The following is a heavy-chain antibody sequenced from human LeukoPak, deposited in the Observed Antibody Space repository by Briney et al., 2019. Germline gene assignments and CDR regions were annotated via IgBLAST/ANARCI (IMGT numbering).Heavy chain of an antibody. CDR2: IYYSGST. V-gene: IGHV4-59*01. Sequence: SETLSLTCIVSGGSISSYYWSWIRQPLGKGLEWIGYIYYSGSTNYNPSLKSRVTISVDTSKNQFSLKLSSVTAADTAVYYCARSGYSYGADAFDIWGQGTMVTVSS. CDR3: ARSGYSYGADAFDI. CDR1: GGSISSYY. D-gene: IGHD5-18*01. J-gene: IGHJ3*02.